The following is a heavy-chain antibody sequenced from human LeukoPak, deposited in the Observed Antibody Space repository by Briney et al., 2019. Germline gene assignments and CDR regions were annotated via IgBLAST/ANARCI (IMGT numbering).Heavy chain of an antibody. D-gene: IGHD2-15*01. Sequence: PQTLSLTCTLSRGSISSGDYYWSWIRQPPGKGLEWIGYIYYSGSTYYNPSLKSRVTISVDTSKNQFSLKLSSVTAADTAVYYCARGSSFGQAARGGDYWGQGTLVTVSS. CDR3: ARGSSFGQAARGGDY. V-gene: IGHV4-30-4*01. J-gene: IGHJ4*02. CDR1: RGSISSGDYY. CDR2: IYYSGST.